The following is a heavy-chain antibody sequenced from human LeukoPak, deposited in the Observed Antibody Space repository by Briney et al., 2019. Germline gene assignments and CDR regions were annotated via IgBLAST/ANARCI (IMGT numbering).Heavy chain of an antibody. CDR2: IYFSET. CDR3: ASPSKLVISRGGFDI. J-gene: IGHJ3*02. V-gene: IGHV4-39*01. CDR1: GGSSSDTTYY. Sequence: SETLSLTCTVSGGSSSDTTYYWAWIRQPPGKGLEWIGSIYFSETNYNPSLKSRITISGDTSKNQFPLKLSSVTAADTAVYYCASPSKLVISRGGFDIWGQGTMVTVSA. D-gene: IGHD3-22*01.